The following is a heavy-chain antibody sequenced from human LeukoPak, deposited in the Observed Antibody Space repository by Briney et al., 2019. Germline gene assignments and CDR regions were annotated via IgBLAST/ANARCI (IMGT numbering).Heavy chain of an antibody. J-gene: IGHJ5*02. D-gene: IGHD3-10*01. V-gene: IGHV1-2*02. CDR2: IYPKSGGT. CDR1: GYTFTDYY. Sequence: ASVKVSCKASGYTFTDYYIHWMRQAPGQGPEWMGWIYPKSGGTNSAQKFQGRVTLTRDPSISTTYMELTGLRSDDTAVYYCARIAGSGSLNWFDPWGQGTLVTVSS. CDR3: ARIAGSGSLNWFDP.